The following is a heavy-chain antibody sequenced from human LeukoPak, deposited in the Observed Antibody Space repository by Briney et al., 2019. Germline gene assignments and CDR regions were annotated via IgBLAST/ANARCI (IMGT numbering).Heavy chain of an antibody. J-gene: IGHJ5*02. CDR3: TVVNFGSGTYPLGS. V-gene: IGHV3-15*01. Sequence: GGSLRLSCAASGFTFSHAWMSWVRQAPGRGLEWVGRVKSETDGGTTDYAAPVKARFTISRDDSKNTLHLQMNSLKTEDTAVYYCTVVNFGSGTYPLGSWGQGALVTVSS. CDR1: GFTFSHAW. CDR2: VKSETDGGTT. D-gene: IGHD3-10*01.